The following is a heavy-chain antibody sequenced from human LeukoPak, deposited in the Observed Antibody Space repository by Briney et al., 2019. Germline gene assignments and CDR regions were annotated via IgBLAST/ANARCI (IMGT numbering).Heavy chain of an antibody. CDR1: GFTFSSYA. CDR2: ISGSGGST. D-gene: IGHD6-13*01. CDR3: ARSSWYQEFDY. V-gene: IGHV3-23*01. J-gene: IGHJ4*02. Sequence: GGSLRLSCAASGFTFSSYAMSWVRQAPGKGLEWVSAISGSGGSTYYADSVKGRFTISRDNSKNTLYLQLNSLRAEDTAVYYCARSSWYQEFDYWGQGTLVTVSS.